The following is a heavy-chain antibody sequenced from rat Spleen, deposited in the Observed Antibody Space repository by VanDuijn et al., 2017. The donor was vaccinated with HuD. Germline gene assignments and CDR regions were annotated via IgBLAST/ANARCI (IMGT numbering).Heavy chain of an antibody. CDR1: GFTFNNYW. D-gene: IGHD1-12*02. CDR2: ITNTGGST. Sequence: EVQLVESGGGLVQPGRSLKLSCVASGFTFNNYWMTWIRQAPGKGLEWVASITNTGGSTSYPDSVKGRFTISRDNAKSTLCLQMDSLRSEDTSTYYCAKDIDYYYDGTYYQDWYFDFWGPGTMVTVSS. J-gene: IGHJ1*01. V-gene: IGHV5-31*01. CDR3: AKDIDYYYDGTYYQDWYFDF.